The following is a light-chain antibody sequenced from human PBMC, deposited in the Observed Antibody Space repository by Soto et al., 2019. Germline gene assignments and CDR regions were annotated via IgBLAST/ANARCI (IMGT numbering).Light chain of an antibody. CDR2: AAS. CDR3: QQSCSTPWT. V-gene: IGKV1-39*01. J-gene: IGKJ1*01. CDR1: QSISTY. Sequence: IQWTQSPSSLSASVGERATLTCRASQSISTYLTWYQQKPGKAPKLLIYAASSLQSGIPSRFSGSGSETDFTLTISSLEPEDFATYYCQQSCSTPWTFGQGTKVDIK.